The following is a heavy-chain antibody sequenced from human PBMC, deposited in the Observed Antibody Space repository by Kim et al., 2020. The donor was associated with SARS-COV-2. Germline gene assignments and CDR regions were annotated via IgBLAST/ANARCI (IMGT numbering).Heavy chain of an antibody. V-gene: IGHV1-18*01. CDR3: AREGTRVTTYDY. Sequence: NYRRKHQGTVTMTTDTSTSTAYMELRSLRSDDTAVYYCAREGTRVTTYDYWGQGTLVTVSS. D-gene: IGHD4-17*01. J-gene: IGHJ4*02.